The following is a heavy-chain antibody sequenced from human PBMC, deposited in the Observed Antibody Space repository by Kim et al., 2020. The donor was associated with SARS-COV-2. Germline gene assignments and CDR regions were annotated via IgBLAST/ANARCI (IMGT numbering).Heavy chain of an antibody. V-gene: IGHV1-8*01. J-gene: IGHJ4*02. D-gene: IGHD3-22*01. CDR1: GYTFTSYD. Sequence: ASVKVSCKASGYTFTSYDINWVRQATGQGLEWMGWMNPNSGNTGYAQKFQGRVTMTRNTSISTAYMELSSLRSEDTAVYYCARAERRITMIVVVIVSSYYFDYWGQGTLVTVSS. CDR2: MNPNSGNT. CDR3: ARAERRITMIVVVIVSSYYFDY.